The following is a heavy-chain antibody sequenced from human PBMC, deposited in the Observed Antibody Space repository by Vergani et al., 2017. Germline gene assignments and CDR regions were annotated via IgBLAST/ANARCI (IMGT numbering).Heavy chain of an antibody. J-gene: IGHJ4*02. CDR1: GFTFSSYG. V-gene: IGHV3-30*18. D-gene: IGHD3-3*01. CDR2: ISYDGSNK. Sequence: QVQRVESGGGVVQPGRSLILSCAASGFTFSSYGMHWVRQAPGKGLEWVAVISYDGSNKYYADSVKGRFTISRDNSKNTLYLQMNSLRAEDTAVYYWAKGSITIFGVVRGWGQGTLVTVSS. CDR3: AKGSITIFGVVRG.